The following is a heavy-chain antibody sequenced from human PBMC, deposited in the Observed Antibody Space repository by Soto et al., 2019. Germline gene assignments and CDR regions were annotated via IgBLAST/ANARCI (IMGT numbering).Heavy chain of an antibody. V-gene: IGHV3-74*01. CDR3: AREGGFVWNYVDY. CDR2: INSDGSST. CDR1: GFTFSSYW. J-gene: IGHJ4*02. Sequence: VESLRLSCAASGFTFSSYWMHWVRQAPGKGLVWVSRINSDGSSTSYADSVKGRFTISRDNAKNTLYLQMNSLRAEDTAVYYCAREGGFVWNYVDYWGQGTLVTVSS. D-gene: IGHD3-9*01.